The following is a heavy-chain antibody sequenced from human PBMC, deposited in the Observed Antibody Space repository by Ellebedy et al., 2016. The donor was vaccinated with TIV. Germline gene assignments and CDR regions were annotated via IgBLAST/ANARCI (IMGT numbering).Heavy chain of an antibody. J-gene: IGHJ6*02. Sequence: GGSLRLSCAASGFTFSNYAMTWVRQAPGKGLGWVSAISGSGANTHYTDSLRGRFTISRDNSKNTLYLQMDSLRAEDTAVYYCAQTNWGSGGFYGMDVWGQGTTVTVSS. D-gene: IGHD7-27*01. CDR2: ISGSGANT. CDR3: AQTNWGSGGFYGMDV. V-gene: IGHV3-23*01. CDR1: GFTFSNYA.